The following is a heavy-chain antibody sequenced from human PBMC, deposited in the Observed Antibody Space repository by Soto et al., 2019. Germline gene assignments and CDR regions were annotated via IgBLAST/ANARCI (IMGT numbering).Heavy chain of an antibody. CDR2: INAGNGNT. J-gene: IGHJ4*02. CDR3: AWFGETYLTGTTAY. D-gene: IGHD1-20*01. Sequence: ASVKVSCKASGYTFTSYAMHWVRQAPGQRLEWMGWINAGNGNTKYSQKFQGRVTITRDTSASTAYMELSSLRSEDTAVYYCAWFGETYLTGTTAYWGQGTLVTVSS. V-gene: IGHV1-3*01. CDR1: GYTFTSYA.